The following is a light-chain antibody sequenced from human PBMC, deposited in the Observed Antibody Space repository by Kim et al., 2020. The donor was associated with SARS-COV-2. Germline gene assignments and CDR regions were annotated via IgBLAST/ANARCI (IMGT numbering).Light chain of an antibody. CDR2: DAS. J-gene: IGKJ4*01. Sequence: DIQMTQSPSSLSASVGDRVTITCQASQDISNYLNWYQQKPGKAPKLLIYDASNLETGVPSRFSGSGSGTDFTFTISSLQPKDIATYYCQQYDNLPVTFGGGTKVDIK. V-gene: IGKV1-33*01. CDR3: QQYDNLPVT. CDR1: QDISNY.